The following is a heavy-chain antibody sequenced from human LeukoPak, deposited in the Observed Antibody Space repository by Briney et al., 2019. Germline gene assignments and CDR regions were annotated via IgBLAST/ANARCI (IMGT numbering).Heavy chain of an antibody. CDR1: GVSLSSNSAA. J-gene: IGHJ4*02. V-gene: IGHV6-1*01. CDR2: TYYRAKRYN. D-gene: IGHD2/OR15-2a*01. Sequence: SRTLSLTCAISGVSLSSNSAAWNWIRQSPSRSLAWLGRTYYRAKRYNDNAVSVNSRITHNPDTSQNQFSLQLDSVTPEDTAVYYCARSPSLLRTLDYWGQGTLVIVSS. CDR3: ARSPSLLRTLDY.